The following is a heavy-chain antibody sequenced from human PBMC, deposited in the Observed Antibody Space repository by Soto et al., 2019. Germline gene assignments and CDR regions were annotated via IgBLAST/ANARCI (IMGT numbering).Heavy chain of an antibody. CDR3: AREPPTTGLLDL. J-gene: IGHJ5*02. V-gene: IGHV1-46*01. D-gene: IGHD1-1*01. CDR1: GHTSSSYH. CDR2: ISPSGDYT. Sequence: APVKVSCKASGHTSSSYHVHWLRQAPGQGLEWMAVISPSGDYTSYTEKFQGRVSVTRDTSTNTVYMELSSLTFEDTAIYYCAREPPTTGLLDLWGQGALVTVSS.